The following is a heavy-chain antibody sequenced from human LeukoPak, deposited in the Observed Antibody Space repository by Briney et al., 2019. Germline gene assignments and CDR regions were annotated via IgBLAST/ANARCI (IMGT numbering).Heavy chain of an antibody. Sequence: SETLSLTCTVSGSSISSYYWSWIRQPPGKGLEWIGYIYYSGSTNYNPSLKSRVTISVDTSKNQFSLKLSSVTAADTAVYYCARDILGGYSYGLWFDPWGQGTLVTVSS. CDR3: ARDILGGYSYGLWFDP. CDR1: GSSISSYY. D-gene: IGHD5-18*01. J-gene: IGHJ5*02. V-gene: IGHV4-59*01. CDR2: IYYSGST.